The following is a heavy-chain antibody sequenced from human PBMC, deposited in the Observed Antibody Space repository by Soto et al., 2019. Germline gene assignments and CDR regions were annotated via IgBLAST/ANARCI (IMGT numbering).Heavy chain of an antibody. CDR3: TRDHYYSNRHYYYDY. D-gene: IGHD4-4*01. Sequence: ASVKVSCKTSGYTFIHFGISWVRQAPGQGREWMGWISPFNGHTHYAQTFQGRVTMTMDTSTATAYKELSSLRSEDTAVYYFTRDHYYSNRHYYYDYWGQGSPVNVSA. CDR1: GYTFIHFG. CDR2: ISPFNGHT. J-gene: IGHJ4*02. V-gene: IGHV1-18*01.